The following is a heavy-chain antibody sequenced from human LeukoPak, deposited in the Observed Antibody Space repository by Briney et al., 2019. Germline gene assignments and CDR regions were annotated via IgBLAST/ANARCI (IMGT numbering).Heavy chain of an antibody. V-gene: IGHV3-23*01. J-gene: IGHJ4*02. CDR3: AKGGYSSSSPFDY. CDR2: ISGSGGST. CDR1: GFTFSSFA. D-gene: IGHD6-6*01. Sequence: GGSLRLSCAASGFTFSSFAMTWVRQAPRKGLEWVSAISGSGGSTYYADSVKGRFTISRDNSKNTLYLQMNSLRAEDTAVYYCAKGGYSSSSPFDYWGQGTLVTVSS.